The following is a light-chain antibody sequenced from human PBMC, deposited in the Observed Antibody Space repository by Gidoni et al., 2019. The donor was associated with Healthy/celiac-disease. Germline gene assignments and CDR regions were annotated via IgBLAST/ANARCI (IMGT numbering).Light chain of an antibody. J-gene: IGKJ4*01. CDR2: DAS. CDR1: QDISNY. V-gene: IGKV1-33*01. Sequence: IQSPSSLSASVGDRVTITCQASQDISNYLNWYQQKPVKAPKLLIYDASNLETGVPSRFSGSGSGTDFTLTISSLQPEDIATYYCQQYDNLPLTFGGGTKVEIK. CDR3: QQYDNLPLT.